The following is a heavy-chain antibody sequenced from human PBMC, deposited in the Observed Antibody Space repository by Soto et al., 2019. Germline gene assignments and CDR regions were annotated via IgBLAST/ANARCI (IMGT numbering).Heavy chain of an antibody. CDR1: GFTFSNSG. D-gene: IGHD6-13*01. J-gene: IGHJ4*02. Sequence: QVQLEESGGGVVQPGRSLRLSCVGSGFTFSNSGMHWVRRAPGKGLEWVAVSYYDGRSTFYADAVKGRFTVSRDNSKKTMYLEVHSLRVDDTAVYSCARARGGSWYMHQWGRGTLVTVAS. CDR2: SYYDGRST. V-gene: IGHV3-33*01. CDR3: ARARGGSWYMHQ.